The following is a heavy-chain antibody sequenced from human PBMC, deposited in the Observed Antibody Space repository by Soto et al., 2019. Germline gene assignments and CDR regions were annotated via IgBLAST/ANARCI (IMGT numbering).Heavy chain of an antibody. CDR3: TRHSPLHIVVDAFDS. V-gene: IGHV3-73*02. Sequence: EVQLVESGGGLVQPGGSLKLSCAASGFTFSGSAMHWVRQASGKGLEWVGRIRSKANSYATAYAASVKGRFTNSRADSTNTAYLQMNRLKTEDTSVYYWTRHSPLHIVVDAFDSWGQGTMVTVSS. CDR1: GFTFSGSA. CDR2: IRSKANSYAT. J-gene: IGHJ3*02. D-gene: IGHD3-22*01.